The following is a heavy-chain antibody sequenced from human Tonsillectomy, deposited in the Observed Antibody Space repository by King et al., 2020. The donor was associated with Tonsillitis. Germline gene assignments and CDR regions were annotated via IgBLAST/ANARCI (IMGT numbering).Heavy chain of an antibody. Sequence: VQLQESGPGLVKPSETLSLTCTVSGGSISSYYWSWIRQPPGKGLEWIGYIYYSGSTNYNPSLKSRVTISVDPSKNQFSLKVSSVTAADTAVYYWARGVKVYYYYYMDVWGKGTTVTVSS. CDR1: GGSISSYY. CDR3: ARGVKVYYYYYMDV. CDR2: IYYSGST. V-gene: IGHV4-59*01. J-gene: IGHJ6*03.